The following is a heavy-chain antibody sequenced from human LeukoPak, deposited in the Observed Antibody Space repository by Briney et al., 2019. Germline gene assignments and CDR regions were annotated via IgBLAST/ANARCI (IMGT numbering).Heavy chain of an antibody. V-gene: IGHV4-59*01. Sequence: SETLSLTCTVSGGSISSYYWSWIRQPPGKGLEWIGYIYYSGSTNYNPSLKSRVTISVDTSKNQFSLKLSSVTAADTAVYYCTRGDYYDSSGYYPPRNWFDPWGQGTLVTVSS. J-gene: IGHJ5*02. D-gene: IGHD3-22*01. CDR3: TRGDYYDSSGYYPPRNWFDP. CDR1: GGSISSYY. CDR2: IYYSGST.